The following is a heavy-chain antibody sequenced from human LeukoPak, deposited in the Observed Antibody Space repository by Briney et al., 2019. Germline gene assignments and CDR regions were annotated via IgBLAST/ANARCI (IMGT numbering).Heavy chain of an antibody. V-gene: IGHV1-24*01. CDR1: GYTLTELS. CDR3: ATPTDARGGPWFDP. CDR2: FDPKDAET. D-gene: IGHD2-15*01. Sequence: ASVNVSCTVSGYTLTELSMHWVRQAPGKGLEWMGGFDPKDAETIYAQKFQGRVTMTDDKSSETAYMELNSLRSEDTAVYYCATPTDARGGPWFDPWGQGALVTVTS. J-gene: IGHJ5*02.